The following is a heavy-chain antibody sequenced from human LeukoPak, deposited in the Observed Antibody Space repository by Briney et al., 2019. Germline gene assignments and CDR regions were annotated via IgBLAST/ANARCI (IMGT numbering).Heavy chain of an antibody. CDR1: GFTFSNSA. CDR3: AKLERRRWFDP. Sequence: GGSLRLSCAASGFTFSNSAMSWVRQAPGKGREWVSTLSGSGITTYYADSVKGRFTISRDNSKNTLYLQMNSLRAEDTAVYYCAKLERRRWFDPWGQGTLVTVSS. D-gene: IGHD1-1*01. V-gene: IGHV3-23*01. CDR2: LSGSGITT. J-gene: IGHJ5*02.